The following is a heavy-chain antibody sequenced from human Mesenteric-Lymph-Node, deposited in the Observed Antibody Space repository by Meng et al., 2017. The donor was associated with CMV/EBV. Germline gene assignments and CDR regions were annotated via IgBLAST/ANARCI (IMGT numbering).Heavy chain of an antibody. CDR1: GLTVSDNY. CDR2: IYSGGDT. Sequence: GESLKISCAVSGLTVSDNYMRWFRQAPGRGLEWVSLIYSGGDTHYAASVKGRFTISRDGSKNTLYLQMNSLRIEDTAVYYCARDRGEGWGQGTLVTVSS. V-gene: IGHV3-66*02. J-gene: IGHJ4*02. CDR3: ARDRGEG. D-gene: IGHD3-16*01.